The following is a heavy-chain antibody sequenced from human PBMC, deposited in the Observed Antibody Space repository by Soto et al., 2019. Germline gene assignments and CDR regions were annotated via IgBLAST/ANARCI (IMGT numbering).Heavy chain of an antibody. CDR3: ARHGVMVRGVIPNAFDI. D-gene: IGHD3-10*01. Sequence: SETLSLTCTVSGGSISSYYWSWIRQPPGKGLEWIGYIYYSGSTNYNPSLKSRVTISVDTSKNQFSLKLSSVTAADTAVYYCARHGVMVRGVIPNAFDIWGQGTMVTVSS. CDR1: GGSISSYY. J-gene: IGHJ3*02. V-gene: IGHV4-59*08. CDR2: IYYSGST.